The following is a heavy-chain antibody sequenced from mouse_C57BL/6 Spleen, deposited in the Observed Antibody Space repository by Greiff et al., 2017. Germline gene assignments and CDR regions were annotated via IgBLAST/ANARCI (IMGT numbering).Heavy chain of an antibody. V-gene: IGHV5-17*01. CDR1: GFTFSDYG. CDR3: ASYSSYVRAMDY. D-gene: IGHD1-1*01. CDR2: ISSGSSTI. Sequence: EVKVVESGGGLVKPGGSLKLSCAASGFTFSDYGMHWVRQAPEKGLEWVAYISSGSSTIYYADKVKGRFTISRDNAKNTLFLQMTSLRSEDTALYYCASYSSYVRAMDYWGQGTSVTVSS. J-gene: IGHJ4*01.